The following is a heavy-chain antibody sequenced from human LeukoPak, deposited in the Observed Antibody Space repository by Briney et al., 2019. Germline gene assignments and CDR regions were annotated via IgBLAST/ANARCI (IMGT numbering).Heavy chain of an antibody. J-gene: IGHJ4*02. V-gene: IGHV3-53*01. Sequence: GGSLRLSCAASGFTVSSNYMSWVRQAPGKGLEWVSVIYSGGSTYYADSVKGRFTISRDNAKNSLYLQMNSLRAEDTAVYYCAREGWLQTTADFDYWGQGTLVTVSS. D-gene: IGHD5-24*01. CDR2: IYSGGST. CDR3: AREGWLQTTADFDY. CDR1: GFTVSSNY.